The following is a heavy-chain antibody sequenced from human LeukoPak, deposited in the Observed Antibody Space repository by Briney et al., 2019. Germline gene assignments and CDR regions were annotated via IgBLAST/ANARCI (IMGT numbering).Heavy chain of an antibody. CDR3: AKQSSIAADVDY. J-gene: IGHJ4*02. D-gene: IGHD6-6*01. V-gene: IGHV3-74*01. Sequence: GGSLRLSCVASGFTFSSFWMHWVRQAPGKGLVWVSRVNSVGSNTFYADSVKGRFTISKDNAKNTLYLQMNSLRAEDTAVYYCAKQSSIAADVDYWGQGTLVTVSS. CDR1: GFTFSSFW. CDR2: VNSVGSNT.